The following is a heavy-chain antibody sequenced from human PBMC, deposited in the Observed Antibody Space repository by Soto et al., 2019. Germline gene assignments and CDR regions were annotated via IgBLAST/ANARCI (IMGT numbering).Heavy chain of an antibody. Sequence: ASVKVSCKASGYTLTGYYMHWVRQAPGQGLEWMGWINPNSGGTNYAQKFQGWVTMTRDTSISTAYMELSRLRSDDTAVYYRARGYGSGSNAKLDYWGQGTLVTVSP. CDR2: INPNSGGT. CDR1: GYTLTGYY. CDR3: ARGYGSGSNAKLDY. J-gene: IGHJ4*02. V-gene: IGHV1-2*04. D-gene: IGHD6-19*01.